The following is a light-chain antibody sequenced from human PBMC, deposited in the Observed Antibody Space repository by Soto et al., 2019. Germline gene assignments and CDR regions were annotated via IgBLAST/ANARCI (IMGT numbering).Light chain of an antibody. CDR1: SSNIGAGYD. CDR2: VNT. J-gene: IGLJ2*01. CDR3: QSFDSSLSGWV. V-gene: IGLV1-40*01. Sequence: QSVLTQPPSVSGAPGQRVTISCTGSSSNIGAGYDVHWYQQLPGTAPKLLIYVNTNRPSGVPDRFSGSESGTSASLAIAGLQAEDEADYYCQSFDSSLSGWVFGGGTKVTVL.